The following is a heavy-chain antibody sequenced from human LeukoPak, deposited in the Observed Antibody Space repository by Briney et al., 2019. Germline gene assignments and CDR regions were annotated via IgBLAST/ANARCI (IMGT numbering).Heavy chain of an antibody. Sequence: GRSLRLSCAASGFTFSSYWMHWVRQAPGKGLVWVSRINSDGSRTSYADSVKGRFTISRDNAKNTLYLQMNSLRAEDTAVYYCARVGPRLGAFDIWGQGTMVTVSS. CDR3: ARVGPRLGAFDI. J-gene: IGHJ3*02. V-gene: IGHV3-74*01. CDR1: GFTFSSYW. CDR2: INSDGSRT. D-gene: IGHD6-25*01.